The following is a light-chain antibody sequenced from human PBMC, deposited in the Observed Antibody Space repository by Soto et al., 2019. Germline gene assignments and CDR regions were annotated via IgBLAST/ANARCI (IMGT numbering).Light chain of an antibody. V-gene: IGKV3-20*01. CDR3: QQYGSSPWT. Sequence: MLLTLSPGSLSLSPGERATLSCRASQSVSSSYLAWYQQKPGQAPRLLIYGASSRATGIPDRFSGSGSGTDFTLTISRLEPEDFAVYYCQQYGSSPWTFGPGTKVDIK. J-gene: IGKJ1*01. CDR1: QSVSSSY. CDR2: GAS.